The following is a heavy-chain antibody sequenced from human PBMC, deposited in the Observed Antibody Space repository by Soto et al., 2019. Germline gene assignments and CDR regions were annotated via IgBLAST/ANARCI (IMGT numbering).Heavy chain of an antibody. CDR2: IYDSGST. V-gene: IGHV4-59*01. Sequence: SETLSLTCTVSGGSISSYCWSWVRQPPGKGLEWIGYIYDSGSTKYNPSLKSRATISVDTSKNQFSLKVSSVTAADTAVYYCARGDSDLDYWGQGTLVTVSS. CDR1: GGSISSYC. CDR3: ARGDSDLDY. D-gene: IGHD5-18*01. J-gene: IGHJ4*02.